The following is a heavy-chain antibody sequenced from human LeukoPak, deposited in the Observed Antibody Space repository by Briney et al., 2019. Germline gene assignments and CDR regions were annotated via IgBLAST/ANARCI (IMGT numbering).Heavy chain of an antibody. CDR2: ISGSGNRI. J-gene: IGHJ4*02. Sequence: GGSLRLSCGASGFTFSSYAMTWVRQAPGKGLEWVSTISGSGNRIYYADSVKGRFTISRDNTKNTLYLQMNSLRAEDTAVYYCAKDQEVRGVHIDYWGQGTLVTVSS. D-gene: IGHD3-10*01. CDR3: AKDQEVRGVHIDY. CDR1: GFTFSSYA. V-gene: IGHV3-23*01.